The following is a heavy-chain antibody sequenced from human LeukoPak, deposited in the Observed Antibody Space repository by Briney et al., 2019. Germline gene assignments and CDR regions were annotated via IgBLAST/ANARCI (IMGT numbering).Heavy chain of an antibody. D-gene: IGHD6-13*01. Sequence: GGSLRLSCAASGFTFSSYAMHWVRQAPGKGLENVAGIRSNGGFTYYADSVKGRFTISRDNSKNTLYLQMGSLRAEDMAVYYRARVAAAGLYYFDYWGQGTLVTVSS. CDR3: ARVAAAGLYYFDY. J-gene: IGHJ4*02. CDR1: GFTFSSYA. V-gene: IGHV3-64*02. CDR2: IRSNGGFT.